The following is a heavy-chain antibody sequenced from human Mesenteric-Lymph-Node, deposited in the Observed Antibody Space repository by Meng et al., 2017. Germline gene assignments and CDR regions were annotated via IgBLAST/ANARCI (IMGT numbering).Heavy chain of an antibody. CDR2: ISYDGNKK. V-gene: IGHV3-30*18. CDR3: AKSLEAAATGFDY. J-gene: IGHJ4*02. D-gene: IGHD2-15*01. Sequence: QVQLVESGGGVVQPGRSLRLSCAASGFTFGSYGMHWVRQAPGKGLEWVALISYDGNKKYYGDSVKGRFTISRDISKNTLYLQMNSLRPEDTAVYFCAKSLEAAATGFDYWGQGTLVTVSS. CDR1: GFTFGSYG.